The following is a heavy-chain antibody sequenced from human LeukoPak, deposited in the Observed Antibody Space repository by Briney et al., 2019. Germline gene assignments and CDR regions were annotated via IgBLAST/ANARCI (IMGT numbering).Heavy chain of an antibody. D-gene: IGHD1-7*01. V-gene: IGHV1-69*13. CDR3: ARVGLELKIRWVPLPDY. CDR1: GGTFSRYA. CDR2: IIPIFGTA. Sequence: SSVKVSCKASGGTFSRYAMSWVRQAPGQGLEWMGGIIPIFGTASFAQKFQGRVTITADESTGTAYMELSSLRSEDTAVYYCARVGLELKIRWVPLPDYWGQGTLVTVSS. J-gene: IGHJ4*02.